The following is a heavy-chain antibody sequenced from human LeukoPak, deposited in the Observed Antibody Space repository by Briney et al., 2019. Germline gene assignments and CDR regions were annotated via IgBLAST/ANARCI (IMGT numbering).Heavy chain of an antibody. Sequence: GGSLRLSCAASGFTFSRYGMHWVRQAPGKGLEWVAVIWYDGSIRYYADSVKGRFTISKDNSKNTLDLQMNSLRAEDTAVYYCAKADEMNMDYWGQGTLVTVSS. J-gene: IGHJ4*02. V-gene: IGHV3-33*06. D-gene: IGHD2/OR15-2a*01. CDR3: AKADEMNMDY. CDR2: IWYDGSIR. CDR1: GFTFSRYG.